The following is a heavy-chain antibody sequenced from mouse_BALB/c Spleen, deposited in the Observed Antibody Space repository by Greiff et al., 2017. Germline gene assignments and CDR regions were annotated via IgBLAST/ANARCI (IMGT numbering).Heavy chain of an antibody. CDR3: ARWLLRYYAMDY. CDR2: IDPANGNT. J-gene: IGHJ4*01. V-gene: IGHV14-3*02. CDR1: GFNIKDTY. Sequence: VQLQQSGSELVKPGASVKLSCTASGFNIKDTYMHWVKQRPEQGLEWIGRIDPANGNTKYDPKFQGKATITADTSSNTAYLQLSSLTSEDTAVYYCARWLLRYYAMDYWGQGTSVTVSS. D-gene: IGHD2-3*01.